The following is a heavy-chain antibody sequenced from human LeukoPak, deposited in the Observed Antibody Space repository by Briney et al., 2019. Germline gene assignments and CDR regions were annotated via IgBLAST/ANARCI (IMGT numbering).Heavy chain of an antibody. CDR2: ISYDGSNK. V-gene: IGHV3-30-3*01. Sequence: GGSLRLSCAASGFTFSSYAMHWVRQALGKGLEWVAVISYDGSNKYYADSVKGRFTISRDNSKNTLYLQMNSLRAEDTAVYYCARDPLGYLNYYGMDVWGQGTTVTVSS. CDR1: GFTFSSYA. CDR3: ARDPLGYLNYYGMDV. J-gene: IGHJ6*02. D-gene: IGHD2-15*01.